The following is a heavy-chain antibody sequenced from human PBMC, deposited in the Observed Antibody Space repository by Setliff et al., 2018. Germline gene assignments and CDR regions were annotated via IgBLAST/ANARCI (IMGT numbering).Heavy chain of an antibody. CDR2: IYSGGTT. Sequence: SETLSLTCSVSGGSITSDHWSWIRQPPGKGLELIGYIYSGGTTDSKPSLKSRVNISVDTSKNHVSLKMTSVTAADTAVYYCACLQGGGQDFWGQGTLVTVSS. D-gene: IGHD3-16*01. J-gene: IGHJ4*02. V-gene: IGHV4-59*01. CDR3: ACLQGGGQDF. CDR1: GGSITSDH.